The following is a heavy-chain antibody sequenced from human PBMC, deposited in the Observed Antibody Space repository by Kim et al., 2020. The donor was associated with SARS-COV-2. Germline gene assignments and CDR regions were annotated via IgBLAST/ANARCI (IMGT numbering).Heavy chain of an antibody. V-gene: IGHV3-9*01. J-gene: IGHJ6*01. CDR1: GFTFDDYA. D-gene: IGHD6-13*01. CDR2: ISWNSGSI. CDR3: AKGRIAAAGDYYYGMDV. Sequence: GGSLRLSCAASGFTFDDYAMHWVRQAPGKGLEWVSGISWNSGSIGYADSVKGRFTISRDNAKNSLYLQMNSLRAEDTALYYCAKGRIAAAGDYYYGMDV.